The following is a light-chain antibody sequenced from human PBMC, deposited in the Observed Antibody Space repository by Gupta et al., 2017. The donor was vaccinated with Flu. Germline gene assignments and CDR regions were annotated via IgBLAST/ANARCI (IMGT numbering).Light chain of an antibody. CDR3: QQYDNSLSVT. CDR2: DAS. V-gene: IGKV1-33*01. CDR1: QDIRDY. J-gene: IGKJ4*01. Sequence: SSLSASVGDRVTITCQASQDIRDYLKWYQQKPGKAPKLLIYDASDLETGVPSRFSGSGSGTEFTFTINSLQPEDVATYYCQQYDNSLSVTFGGGTKVELK.